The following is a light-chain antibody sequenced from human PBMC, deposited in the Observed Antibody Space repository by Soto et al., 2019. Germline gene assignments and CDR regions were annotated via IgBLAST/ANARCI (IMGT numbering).Light chain of an antibody. CDR2: EAT. Sequence: QSALTQPASVSGSPGQSITISCTGTSNDVGGYDLVSWYQHHPGKAPKLMIYEATKRPSGVSDRFSGSKSGNTASLTISALQAEDEADYSCCSFAGGATLVFGSGTKLTVL. CDR3: CSFAGGATLV. CDR1: SNDVGGYDL. V-gene: IGLV2-23*02. J-gene: IGLJ2*01.